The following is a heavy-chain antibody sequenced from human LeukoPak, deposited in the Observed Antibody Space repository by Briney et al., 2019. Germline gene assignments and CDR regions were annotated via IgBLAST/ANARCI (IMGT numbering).Heavy chain of an antibody. V-gene: IGHV4-61*02. CDR1: GGSISSGTYY. J-gene: IGHJ4*02. Sequence: SETLSLTCTVSGGSISSGTYYWSWIRQPAGKGLEWIGRIYTSGSTNYNPSLKSRVTISVDTSKNQFSLKLSSVTAADTAVYYCARIAAAGTCVDYWGQGTLVTVSS. CDR3: ARIAAAGTCVDY. CDR2: IYTSGST. D-gene: IGHD6-13*01.